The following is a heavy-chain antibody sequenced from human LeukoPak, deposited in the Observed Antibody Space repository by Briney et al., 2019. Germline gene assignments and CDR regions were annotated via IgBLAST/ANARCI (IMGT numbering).Heavy chain of an antibody. Sequence: AEALSLTCTVSGGSISIYYWSWIRQPPGKGLEWIGYIYNSGSTNYNPSLRSRVTISVDTSKNQFSLKLNSVTAADTAVYYCVRDRELTYWSQGTLVTVSS. J-gene: IGHJ4*02. CDR1: GGSISIYY. CDR3: VRDRELTY. V-gene: IGHV4-59*01. D-gene: IGHD1-26*01. CDR2: IYNSGST.